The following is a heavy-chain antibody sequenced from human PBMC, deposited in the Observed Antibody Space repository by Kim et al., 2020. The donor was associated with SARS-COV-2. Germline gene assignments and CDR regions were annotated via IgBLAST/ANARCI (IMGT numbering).Heavy chain of an antibody. Sequence: GESLKISCKGSGYSFTSYWIGWVRQMPGKGLEWMGIIYPGDSDTRYSPSFQGQVTISADKSISTAYLQWSSLKASDTAMYYCARHGAATVTTFSYYYYGMDVWGQGTTVTVSS. CDR1: GYSFTSYW. CDR2: IYPGDSDT. CDR3: ARHGAATVTTFSYYYYGMDV. V-gene: IGHV5-51*01. J-gene: IGHJ6*02. D-gene: IGHD4-17*01.